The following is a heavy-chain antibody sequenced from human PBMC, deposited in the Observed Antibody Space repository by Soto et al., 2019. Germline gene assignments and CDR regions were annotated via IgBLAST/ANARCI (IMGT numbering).Heavy chain of an antibody. CDR2: INHSGST. CDR1: GGSFSGYY. D-gene: IGHD3-3*01. J-gene: IGHJ5*02. V-gene: IGHV4-34*01. Sequence: SETLSLTCAVYGGSFSGYYWSWIRQPPGKGLEWIGEINHSGSTNYNPSLKSRVTISVDTSKNQFSLKLSSVTAADTAVYYCARGRYYDFWSGYFGRNWFDPWGQGTLVTVSS. CDR3: ARGRYYDFWSGYFGRNWFDP.